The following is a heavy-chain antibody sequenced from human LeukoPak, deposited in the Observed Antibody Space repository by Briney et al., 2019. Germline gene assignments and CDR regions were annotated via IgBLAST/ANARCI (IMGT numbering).Heavy chain of an antibody. CDR1: GFTVSSNY. CDR3: ARDRSVTMVRGAQGWFDP. Sequence: GGSLRLSCAASGFTVSSNYMSWVRQAPGKGLEGVSVIYSGGSTYYADSVKGRFTISRDNSKNTLYLQMNSLRAEDTAVYYCARDRSVTMVRGAQGWFDPWGQGTLVTVSS. CDR2: IYSGGST. J-gene: IGHJ5*02. D-gene: IGHD3-10*01. V-gene: IGHV3-53*01.